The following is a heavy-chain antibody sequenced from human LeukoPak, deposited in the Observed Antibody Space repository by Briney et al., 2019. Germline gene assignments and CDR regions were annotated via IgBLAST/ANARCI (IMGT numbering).Heavy chain of an antibody. Sequence: GRSLRLSCAASGFTFSSYGMHWVRQAPGKGPEWVAVIWYDGSNKYYADSVKGRFTISRDNSKNTLYLQMNSLRAEDTAVYYCAKDPFSGDYVPYDYWGQGTLVTVSS. CDR1: GFTFSSYG. CDR2: IWYDGSNK. CDR3: AKDPFSGDYVPYDY. J-gene: IGHJ4*02. D-gene: IGHD4-17*01. V-gene: IGHV3-33*06.